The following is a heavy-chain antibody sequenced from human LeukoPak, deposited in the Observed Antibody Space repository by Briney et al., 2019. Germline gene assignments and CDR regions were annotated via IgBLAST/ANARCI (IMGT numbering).Heavy chain of an antibody. V-gene: IGHV4-34*01. Sequence: SETLSLTCAVYGGSFSGYYWSWIRQPPGKGLEWIGEINHSGSTNYNPSLKSRVTISVDTSKNQFSPKLSSVSAADTAVYYCASARRELDYWGQGTLVTVSS. CDR1: GGSFSGYY. CDR3: ASARRELDY. J-gene: IGHJ4*02. D-gene: IGHD1-1*01. CDR2: INHSGST.